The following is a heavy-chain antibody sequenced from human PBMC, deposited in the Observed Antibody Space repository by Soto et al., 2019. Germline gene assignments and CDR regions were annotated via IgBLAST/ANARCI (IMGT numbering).Heavy chain of an antibody. V-gene: IGHV4-30-2*01. CDR1: GDSITRGGYS. CDR3: ARRDGYYYLES. J-gene: IGHJ4*02. Sequence: QLQESGSGLVKASQTLSLTCVVSGDSITRGGYSWSWIRQPPGKGLEWIGDIHQSGSTNYSQSLKSRVTISEDTSKNQISLKLRAVTAADTALYYCARRDGYYYLESWGQGILVTVPS. CDR2: IHQSGST. D-gene: IGHD5-12*01.